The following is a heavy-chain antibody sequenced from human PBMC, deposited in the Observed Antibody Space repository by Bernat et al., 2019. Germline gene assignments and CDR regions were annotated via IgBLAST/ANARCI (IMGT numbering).Heavy chain of an antibody. Sequence: QVQLQQWGAGLLKPSETLSLTCAVYGGSFSGYYWSWIRQPPGKGLEWIGEINHSGSTNYNPSLKSRVTIAVDTSKHQFSLERSSVTAADTAVYYWARGGGVAAGTKWGQGTLVTVSS. D-gene: IGHD6-13*01. CDR3: ARGGGVAAGTK. CDR1: GGSFSGYY. J-gene: IGHJ4*02. CDR2: INHSGST. V-gene: IGHV4-34*01.